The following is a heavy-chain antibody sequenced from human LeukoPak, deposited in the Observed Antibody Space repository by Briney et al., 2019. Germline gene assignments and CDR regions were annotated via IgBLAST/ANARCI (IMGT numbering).Heavy chain of an antibody. CDR2: IYSGGRT. V-gene: IGHV4-30-4*08. Sequence: SQTLSLTCTVSGGSITSGNNYWNWIHQSPGKGLEWIGFIYSGGRTNYNPFLRSRVVISADTSKNQISLRVDSMTAADTAVYYCVKAPTVAGSYGWFDPWGQGTLVTVSS. CDR1: GGSITSGNNY. CDR3: VKAPTVAGSYGWFDP. D-gene: IGHD6-19*01. J-gene: IGHJ5*02.